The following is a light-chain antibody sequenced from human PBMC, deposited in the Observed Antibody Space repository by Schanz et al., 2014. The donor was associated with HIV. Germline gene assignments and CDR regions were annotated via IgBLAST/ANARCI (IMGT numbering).Light chain of an antibody. CDR2: DVS. Sequence: QSALTQPASVSGSPGQSITISCVGTSSDIGYSDYVSWYQQHPGKAPKLMIFDVSNRPSGVSNRFSGSKSGNTASLTISGLQAEDEAHYYCSSYTSSNTLYVMFGGGTKVTVL. CDR3: SSYTSSNTLYVM. J-gene: IGLJ3*02. V-gene: IGLV2-14*03. CDR1: SSDIGYSDY.